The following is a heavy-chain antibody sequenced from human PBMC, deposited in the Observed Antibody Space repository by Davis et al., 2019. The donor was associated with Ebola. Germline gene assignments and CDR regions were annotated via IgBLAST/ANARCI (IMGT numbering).Heavy chain of an antibody. CDR2: ISTSSSYI. CDR3: ARDGDGEVTAIMAY. CDR1: GFTFRSYS. Sequence: ESLKISCASSGFTFRSYSLHWVRLAPAKGLERVSSISTSSSYIYYADSVKGLFTISRDNAKNSLYLQMNSLRSEDTAVYYCARDGDGEVTAIMAYWGQGTLVTVSS. V-gene: IGHV3-21*04. J-gene: IGHJ4*02. D-gene: IGHD2-21*02.